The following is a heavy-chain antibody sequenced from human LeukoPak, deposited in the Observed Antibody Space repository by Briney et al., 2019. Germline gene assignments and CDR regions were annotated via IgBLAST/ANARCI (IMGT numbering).Heavy chain of an antibody. J-gene: IGHJ4*02. V-gene: IGHV4-39*02. D-gene: IGHD3-22*01. Sequence: SETLSLTCTVSGGSIRSGSHYWAWIRQPPGKGLEWIGSIYYSGSTYYNPSLENRVTISIDTSKNHFSLKLSSLSAADTSVYYCAKRDDSGGNLVDLWGPGTLVPVS. CDR3: AKRDDSGGNLVDL. CDR1: GGSIRSGSHY. CDR2: IYYSGST.